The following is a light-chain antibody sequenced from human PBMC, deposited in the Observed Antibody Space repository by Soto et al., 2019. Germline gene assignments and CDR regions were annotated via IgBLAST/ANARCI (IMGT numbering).Light chain of an antibody. J-gene: IGKJ1*01. CDR2: AAS. Sequence: DIQMTQSPPSLSASLGGSVTITCRASQSISSYLNWYQQKPGKAPKLLIYAASSLQSGVPSRFSGSGSGTEFTLTIRSLQPDDFATYYCKQYNSYSTCGQGTKVDIK. CDR3: KQYNSYST. CDR1: QSISSY. V-gene: IGKV1-39*01.